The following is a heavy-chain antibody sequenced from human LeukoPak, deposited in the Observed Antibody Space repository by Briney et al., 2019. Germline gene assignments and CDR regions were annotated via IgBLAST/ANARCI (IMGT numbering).Heavy chain of an antibody. J-gene: IGHJ4*02. CDR3: AKDSYSGSYYSFDY. Sequence: GGSLRLSCAASGFTFSSYGIHWVRQAPGKGLEWVAVISYDGSNKYYADSVKGRFTISRDNSKNTLYLQMNSLRAEDTAVYYCAKDSYSGSYYSFDYWGQGTLVTVSS. CDR2: ISYDGSNK. CDR1: GFTFSSYG. D-gene: IGHD1-26*01. V-gene: IGHV3-30*18.